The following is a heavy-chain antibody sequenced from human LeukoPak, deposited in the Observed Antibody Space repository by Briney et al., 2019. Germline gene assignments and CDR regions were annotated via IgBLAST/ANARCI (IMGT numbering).Heavy chain of an antibody. CDR2: ITYDGSDK. Sequence: GGSLRLSCAASGFTFSTHAMHWVRQAPGKGLEWVALITYDGSDKYYADSVKGRFTISRDNSKNTVYLQMNGLRPEDTAVYYCARVPYGSGTYTDYWGRGTLVTVSS. V-gene: IGHV3-30-3*01. CDR1: GFTFSTHA. D-gene: IGHD3-10*01. J-gene: IGHJ4*02. CDR3: ARVPYGSGTYTDY.